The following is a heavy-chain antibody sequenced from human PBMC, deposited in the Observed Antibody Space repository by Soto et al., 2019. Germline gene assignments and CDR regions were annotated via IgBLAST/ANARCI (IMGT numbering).Heavy chain of an antibody. Sequence: SETLSLTCTVSGGSISSYYWSWIRQPPGKGLEWIGYIYYSGSTNYNPSLKSRVTISVDTSKNQFSLKLSSVTAADTAVYYCARLNYDFWCGPLYSYYYMDFSGKGITVTVSS. J-gene: IGHJ6*03. D-gene: IGHD3-3*01. CDR3: ARLNYDFWCGPLYSYYYMDF. V-gene: IGHV4-59*08. CDR2: IYYSGST. CDR1: GGSISSYY.